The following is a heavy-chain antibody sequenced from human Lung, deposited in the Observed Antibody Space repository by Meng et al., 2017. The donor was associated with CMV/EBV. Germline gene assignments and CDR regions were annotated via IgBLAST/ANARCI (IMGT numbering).Heavy chain of an antibody. CDR1: GFSFDTYW. Sequence: GEXXKISCVGSGFSFDTYWMTWARQAPGKGLEWVANIKSDGIENNVLDAVKGRFTISRDNAKNALYLQMNRLRTEDTAFYYCARGLAPSNTNFGAPHAYWXQRIXVNGAS. D-gene: IGHD3-3*01. V-gene: IGHV3-7*01. J-gene: IGHJ4*02. CDR3: ARGLAPSNTNFGAPHAY. CDR2: IKSDGIEN.